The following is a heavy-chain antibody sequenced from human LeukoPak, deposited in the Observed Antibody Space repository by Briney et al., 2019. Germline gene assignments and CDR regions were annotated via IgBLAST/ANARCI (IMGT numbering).Heavy chain of an antibody. CDR1: GFTFSSYW. V-gene: IGHV3-74*01. CDR2: INTDGSST. CDR3: AREAYSNYYYYYYMDV. D-gene: IGHD4-11*01. Sequence: SGGSLRLSCAASGFTFSSYWMHWVRQAPGKGLVWVSRINTDGSSTSYADSVKGRFTISRDNAKNTLYLQMNSLRAEDTAVYYCAREAYSNYYYYYYMDVWGKGTTDTVSS. J-gene: IGHJ6*03.